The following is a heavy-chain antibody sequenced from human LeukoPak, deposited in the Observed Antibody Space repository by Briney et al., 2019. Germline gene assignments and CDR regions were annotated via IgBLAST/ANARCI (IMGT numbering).Heavy chain of an antibody. CDR1: GGSISSSNW. J-gene: IGHJ6*03. Sequence: SETLSLTCAVSGGSISSSNWWNWVRQPPGKGLEWIGEVYYSGSTNYNPSLKSRVTISLDKSKNQFSLKLSSVTAADTAVYYCARDSREVSSSWYYYYYYMDVWGKGTTVTISS. V-gene: IGHV4-4*02. CDR2: VYYSGST. D-gene: IGHD6-13*01. CDR3: ARDSREVSSSWYYYYYYMDV.